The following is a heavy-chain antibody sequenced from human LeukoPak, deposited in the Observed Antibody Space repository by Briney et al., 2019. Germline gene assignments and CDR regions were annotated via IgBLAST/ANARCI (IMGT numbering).Heavy chain of an antibody. CDR1: GFILSDHY. J-gene: IGHJ5*02. CDR2: TRNKANSYTT. V-gene: IGHV3-72*01. CDR3: GRSGRYRPSDL. Sequence: GGSLRLSCAASGFILSDHYIDWVRQAPGKGLEWVGCTRNKANSYTTEYAASVKGRFTISRDDPKNLLYLQMNSLKSEDTAVYYCGRSGRYRPSDLWGQGTLVTVSS. D-gene: IGHD1-26*01.